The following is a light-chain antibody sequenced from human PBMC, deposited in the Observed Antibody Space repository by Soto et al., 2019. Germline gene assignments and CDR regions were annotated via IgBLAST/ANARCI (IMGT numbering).Light chain of an antibody. Sequence: EIVLTQSPATLSLSPGERATLSCRASQNINGYLAWYQQKPGQAPRLLIYATSNRATGIPARFSGSGSGTDFTLSISSLEPEDFAVYYCQQRSSWPFTFGPGTKVDIK. V-gene: IGKV3-11*01. CDR3: QQRSSWPFT. CDR2: ATS. CDR1: QNINGY. J-gene: IGKJ3*01.